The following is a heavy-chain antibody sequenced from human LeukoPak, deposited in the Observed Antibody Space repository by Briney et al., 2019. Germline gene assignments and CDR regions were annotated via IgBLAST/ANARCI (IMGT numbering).Heavy chain of an antibody. Sequence: PSETLSLTCTVSGGSISSYYWSWIRQPAGKGLEWIGRIYTSGSTNYNPSLKSRVTMSVDTSKNQFSLKLSSVTAADTAVYYCARDEFGAVAGTPNWFDPWGQGTLVTVSP. CDR3: ARDEFGAVAGTPNWFDP. D-gene: IGHD6-19*01. V-gene: IGHV4-4*07. CDR2: IYTSGST. CDR1: GGSISSYY. J-gene: IGHJ5*02.